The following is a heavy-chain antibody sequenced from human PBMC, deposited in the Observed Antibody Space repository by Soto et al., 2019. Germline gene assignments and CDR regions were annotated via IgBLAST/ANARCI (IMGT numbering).Heavy chain of an antibody. V-gene: IGHV4-30-4*01. J-gene: IGHJ6*02. D-gene: IGHD5-18*01. CDR3: DRDSVLVDTAMVTWWGMDV. CDR2: IYYSGST. Sequence: SETLSLTCTVSGGSISSGDYYWSWIRQPPGKGLEWIGYIYYSGSTYYNPSLKSRVTISVDTSKNQFSLKLSSVTAADTAAYYCDRDSVLVDTAMVTWWGMDVRGQGNTVTVSS. CDR1: GGSISSGDYY.